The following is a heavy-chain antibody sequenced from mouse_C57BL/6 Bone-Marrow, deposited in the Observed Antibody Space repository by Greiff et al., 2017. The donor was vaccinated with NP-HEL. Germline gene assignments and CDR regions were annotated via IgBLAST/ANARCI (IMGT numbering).Heavy chain of an antibody. J-gene: IGHJ4*01. D-gene: IGHD2-14*01. CDR2: INGGGSYT. CDR3: TRDQGVRQGYALDF. Sequence: EVKLMESGGGLVKPGGSLKLSCAASGFTFSSYTMSWVRQTPEKRLEWVAAINGGGSYTYYPDSVKGRFTISRDNAKNNLYLQMSSLKSDDTAMYYCTRDQGVRQGYALDFWGPGTSVTVSS. V-gene: IGHV5-6-4*01. CDR1: GFTFSSYT.